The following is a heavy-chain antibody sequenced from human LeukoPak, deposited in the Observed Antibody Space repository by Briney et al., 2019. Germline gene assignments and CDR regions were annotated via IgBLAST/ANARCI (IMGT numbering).Heavy chain of an antibody. CDR3: TRTPDGVDY. D-gene: IGHD3-10*01. CDR1: GFTFSNFW. Sequence: GGSLRLSCAASGFTFSNFWMSWVRQAPGKGLEWVANIKQDGSEKYYVDSVKGRFTISRDNARDSLYLQMNSLRAEDTAVYYCTRTPDGVDYWGQGTLVTVSS. J-gene: IGHJ4*02. CDR2: IKQDGSEK. V-gene: IGHV3-7*01.